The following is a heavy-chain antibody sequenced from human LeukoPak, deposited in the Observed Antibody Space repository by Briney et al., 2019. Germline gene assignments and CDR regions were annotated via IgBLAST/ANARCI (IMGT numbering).Heavy chain of an antibody. CDR2: INTSGNT. Sequence: SETLSLTCTVSGDSISNYYWTWIRQSAGKGLQWIGRINTSGNTNYDPYLKSRVTMSLDTSKNQFSLNLSSVTAADTAVYYCARERLGFRVDVWGKGTTVTVSS. CDR3: ARERLGFRVDV. CDR1: GDSISNYY. J-gene: IGHJ6*04. D-gene: IGHD3-10*01. V-gene: IGHV4-4*07.